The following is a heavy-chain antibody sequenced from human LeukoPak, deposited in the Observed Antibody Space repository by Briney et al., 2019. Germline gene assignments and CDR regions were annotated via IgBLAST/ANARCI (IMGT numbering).Heavy chain of an antibody. Sequence: GGSLRLSCAASGFTFSDAWKSWVRQAPGKGLEWVGRIKSKTDGGTTDYAAPVKGRFTISRDDSKNTLYLQMNSLRAEDTAVYYCARGNAFDIWGQGTMVTVSS. V-gene: IGHV3-15*01. CDR1: GFTFSDAW. CDR2: IKSKTDGGTT. CDR3: ARGNAFDI. J-gene: IGHJ3*02.